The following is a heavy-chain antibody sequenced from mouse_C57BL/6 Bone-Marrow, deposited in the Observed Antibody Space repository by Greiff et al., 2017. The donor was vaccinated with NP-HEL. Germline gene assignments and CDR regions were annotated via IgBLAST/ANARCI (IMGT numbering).Heavy chain of an antibody. Sequence: EVQLVESGGGLVQPGGSLSLSCAASGFTFTDYYMSWVRQPPGKALEWLVFIRNKANGYTTEYSASVKGRFTIYRDNSQSILYLQMNALRAEDSATYYCARSIYYDYADDPFYAMDYWGQGTSVTVSS. CDR2: IRNKANGYTT. V-gene: IGHV7-3*01. J-gene: IGHJ4*01. CDR3: ARSIYYDYADDPFYAMDY. D-gene: IGHD2-4*01. CDR1: GFTFTDYY.